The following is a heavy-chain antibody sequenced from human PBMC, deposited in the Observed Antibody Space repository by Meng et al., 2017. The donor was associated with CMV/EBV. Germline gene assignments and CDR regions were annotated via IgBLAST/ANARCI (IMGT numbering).Heavy chain of an antibody. V-gene: IGHV3-11*04. CDR1: GFTFSDYY. D-gene: IGHD6-13*01. J-gene: IGHJ2*01. CDR3: ARVEYSSSSRYWYLWYFDL. Sequence: GGSLRLSCAASGFTFSDYYMSWIRQAPGKGLEWVSYISSSGSTIYYADSVKGRFTISRDNAKNSLYLQMNSLRAEDTAVYYCARVEYSSSSRYWYLWYFDLWGRGTLVTVSS. CDR2: ISSSGSTI.